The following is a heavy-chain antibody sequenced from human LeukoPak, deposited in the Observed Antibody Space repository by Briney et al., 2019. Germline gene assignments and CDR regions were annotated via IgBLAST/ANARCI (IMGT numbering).Heavy chain of an antibody. V-gene: IGHV1-69*05. J-gene: IGHJ4*02. CDR2: IIPIFGTA. D-gene: IGHD5-18*01. CDR3: ARRGPLDDLRGYSYGYLNYFDY. Sequence: SVKVSCKASGGTFSSYAISWVRQAPGQGLEWMGGIIPIFGTANYAQKFQGGVTITTDESTSTAYMELSSLRSEDTAVYYCARRGPLDDLRGYSYGYLNYFDYWGQGTLVTVSS. CDR1: GGTFSSYA.